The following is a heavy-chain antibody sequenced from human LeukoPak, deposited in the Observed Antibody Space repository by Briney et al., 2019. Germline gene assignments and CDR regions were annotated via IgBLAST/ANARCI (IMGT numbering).Heavy chain of an antibody. CDR1: GFTFSSYT. CDR2: IGGSGVT. V-gene: IGHV3-23*01. D-gene: IGHD1-26*01. CDR3: ANRIVGDKHFDY. Sequence: PGGSLRLSCAASGFTFSSYTMSWVRQAPGKGLEWVSGIGGSGVTYYADSVKGRFTISRDNSKNTLYLLMTSLRVEDTAVYYCANRIVGDKHFDYWGQGTLVTVSS. J-gene: IGHJ4*02.